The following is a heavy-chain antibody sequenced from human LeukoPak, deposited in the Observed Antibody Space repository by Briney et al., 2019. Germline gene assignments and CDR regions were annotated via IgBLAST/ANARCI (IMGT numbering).Heavy chain of an antibody. Sequence: ASVKVSCKASGYTFTSYYMHWVRQAPGQGLERMGIINPSGGSTSYAQKFQGRVTMTRDMSTSTVYMELSSLRSEDTAVYYCARTDSSGWEEFDYWGQGTLVTVSS. CDR2: INPSGGST. CDR3: ARTDSSGWEEFDY. V-gene: IGHV1-46*01. CDR1: GYTFTSYY. J-gene: IGHJ4*02. D-gene: IGHD6-19*01.